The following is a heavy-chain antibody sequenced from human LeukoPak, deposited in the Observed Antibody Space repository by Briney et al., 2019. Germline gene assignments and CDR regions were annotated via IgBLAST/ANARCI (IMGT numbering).Heavy chain of an antibody. V-gene: IGHV4-30-4*08. D-gene: IGHD2-8*01. CDR3: ARDQSYGVYDY. J-gene: IGHJ4*02. CDR2: ICYSGST. CDR1: GGSISSGDYY. Sequence: SQTLSLTCTVSGGSISSGDYYWSWIRQPPGKGLEWIGYICYSGSTYYNPSLKSRVTISVDTSKNQFSLKLSSVTAADTAVYYCARDQSYGVYDYWGQGTLVTVSS.